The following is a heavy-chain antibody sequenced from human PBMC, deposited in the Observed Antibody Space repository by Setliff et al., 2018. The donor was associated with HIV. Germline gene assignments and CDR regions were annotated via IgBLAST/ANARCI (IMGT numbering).Heavy chain of an antibody. Sequence: ASVKVSCKASGYTFTGNYLHWVRQAPGQGLEWMGMINPSGGSASYAQKFQGRVTITRDTSASTAYMELSSLRSEDTAVYYCARGVVVVPAAIPSNWFDPWGQGTLVTVSS. J-gene: IGHJ5*02. CDR1: GYTFTGNY. CDR2: INPSGGSA. D-gene: IGHD2-2*02. CDR3: ARGVVVVPAAIPSNWFDP. V-gene: IGHV1-46*01.